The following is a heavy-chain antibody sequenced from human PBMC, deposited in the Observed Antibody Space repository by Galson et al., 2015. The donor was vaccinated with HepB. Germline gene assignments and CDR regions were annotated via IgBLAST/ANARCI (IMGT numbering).Heavy chain of an antibody. J-gene: IGHJ6*02. CDR1: GFTFSSYT. V-gene: IGHV3-48*02. D-gene: IGHD4-23*01. Sequence: SLRLSCAASGFTFSSYTMNWVRQAPGKGLEWVSSISGSYTIYYADSVKGRFTISRDNAKNSLYLQMNSLRDEDTAVYYCARRSSGNSFDVWGQGTTVTVSS. CDR3: ARRSSGNSFDV. CDR2: ISGSYTI.